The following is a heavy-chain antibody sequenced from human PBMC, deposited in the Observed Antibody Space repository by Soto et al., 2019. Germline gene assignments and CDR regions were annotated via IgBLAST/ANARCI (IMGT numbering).Heavy chain of an antibody. Sequence: SSVKFFFWADAGTLSSDAISWVRQAPGQRPEWLGGIIPTFGTANYAQKFQGRVTITADESTSTAYMELSRLRCEDAAVYYCASGPLSDGDYLGCYYGMDVWGQGITVTV. J-gene: IGHJ6*02. D-gene: IGHD4-17*01. V-gene: IGHV1-69*13. CDR3: ASGPLSDGDYLGCYYGMDV. CDR2: IIPTFGTA. CDR1: AGTLSSDA.